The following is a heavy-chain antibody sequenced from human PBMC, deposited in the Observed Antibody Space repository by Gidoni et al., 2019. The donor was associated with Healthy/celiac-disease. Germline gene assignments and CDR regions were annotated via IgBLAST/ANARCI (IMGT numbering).Heavy chain of an antibody. J-gene: IGHJ4*02. CDR3: AILLGSSWYERRSPHFDY. V-gene: IGHV1-2*02. CDR2: INPNSGGT. D-gene: IGHD6-13*01. Sequence: QVQLVQSGAEVKKPGASVKVSCKPSGYTFTGYYMHWVRQAPGQGLEWMGWINPNSGGTNYAQKFQGRVTMTRDTSISTAYMELSRLRSDDTAVYYCAILLGSSWYERRSPHFDYWGQGTLVTVSS. CDR1: GYTFTGYY.